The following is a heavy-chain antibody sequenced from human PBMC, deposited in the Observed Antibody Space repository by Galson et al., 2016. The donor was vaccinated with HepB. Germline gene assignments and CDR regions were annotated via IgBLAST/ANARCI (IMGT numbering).Heavy chain of an antibody. V-gene: IGHV3-33*01. CDR3: ARKRDNDILTGYNWFDP. J-gene: IGHJ5*02. CDR1: GFTFSHYD. D-gene: IGHD3-9*01. Sequence: SLRLSCATSGFTFSHYDMHWVRQAPGRGLEWLALIRFDGNNEHYADSVKGRFTVSRDNSNNSLFLQMNSLTAEDTAVYYCARKRDNDILTGYNWFDPWGQGTLVTVSS. CDR2: IRFDGNNE.